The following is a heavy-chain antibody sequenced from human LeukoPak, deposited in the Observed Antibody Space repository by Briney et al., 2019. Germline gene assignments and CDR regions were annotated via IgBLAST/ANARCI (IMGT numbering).Heavy chain of an antibody. Sequence: PSQTLSLTCAVSGGSISSGGYSWSWIRQPPGKGLEWIGYIYHSGGTYYNPSLKTRCTISVDRSKNQFALKLSSVTAADTAVYYCARIRLRGPYYYGMDVWGKGTTVTVSS. CDR3: ARIRLRGPYYYGMDV. J-gene: IGHJ6*04. CDR1: GGSISSGGYS. D-gene: IGHD4-17*01. V-gene: IGHV4-30-2*01. CDR2: IYHSGGT.